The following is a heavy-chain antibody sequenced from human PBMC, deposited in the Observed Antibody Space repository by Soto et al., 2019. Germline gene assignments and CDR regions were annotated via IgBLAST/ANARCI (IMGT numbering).Heavy chain of an antibody. CDR3: ARFKGCSGGSCYTYFDY. V-gene: IGHV3-30-3*01. Sequence: QVQLVESGGGVVQPGRSLRLSCAASGFTFISYAMHWVRQAPGKGLEWVAVMSYDGSNKYYADSVKGRFTISRDNSKNTLYLQMNSLRAEDTAVYYCARFKGCSGGSCYTYFDYWGQGTLVTVSS. CDR1: GFTFISYA. D-gene: IGHD2-15*01. CDR2: MSYDGSNK. J-gene: IGHJ4*02.